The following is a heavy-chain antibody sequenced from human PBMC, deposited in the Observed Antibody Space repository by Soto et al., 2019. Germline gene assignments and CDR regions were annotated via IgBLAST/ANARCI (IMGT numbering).Heavy chain of an antibody. CDR3: ARGLFSGDAYSGGWYYFDY. CDR1: GGSFSDYS. J-gene: IGHJ4*02. CDR2: INHSGSA. V-gene: IGHV4-34*01. D-gene: IGHD3-10*01. Sequence: QVQLQQWGAGLLKPSETLSLTCAVYGGSFSDYSWTWIRQPPGQALEWLGQINHSGSANYNPSLRSRVTISVGTPSNQFSLELTSVTAADTAVYYCARGLFSGDAYSGGWYYFDYWGQGTLVTVSS.